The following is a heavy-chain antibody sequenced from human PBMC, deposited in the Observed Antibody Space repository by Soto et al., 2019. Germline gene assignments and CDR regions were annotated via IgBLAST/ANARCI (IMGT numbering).Heavy chain of an antibody. V-gene: IGHV1-69*02. Sequence: QVQLVQSGAEVKKPGSSVKVSCKASGGTFSSYTISWVRQAPGQGLEWMGRIIPILGIANYAQKSQGRVTITADQSTSPAHMELSSLRSEDTAVYYCACADDCGPVRPGFDYWRQGTLVTVSS. D-gene: IGHD2-21*01. CDR1: GGTFSSYT. J-gene: IGHJ4*02. CDR3: ACADDCGPVRPGFDY. CDR2: IIPILGIA.